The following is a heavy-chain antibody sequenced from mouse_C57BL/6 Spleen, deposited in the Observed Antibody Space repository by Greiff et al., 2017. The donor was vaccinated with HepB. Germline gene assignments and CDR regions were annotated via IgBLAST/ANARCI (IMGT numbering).Heavy chain of an antibody. V-gene: IGHV1-42*01. CDR1: GYSFTGYY. CDR2: INPSTGGT. J-gene: IGHJ1*03. Sequence: EVQLQQSGPELVKPGASVKISCKASGYSFTGYYMNWVKQSPEKSLEWIGEINPSTGGTTYNQKFKAKATLTVDKSSSTAYMQLKSLTSEDSAVYYCATTVVPHWYFDVWGTGTTVTVSS. CDR3: ATTVVPHWYFDV. D-gene: IGHD1-1*01.